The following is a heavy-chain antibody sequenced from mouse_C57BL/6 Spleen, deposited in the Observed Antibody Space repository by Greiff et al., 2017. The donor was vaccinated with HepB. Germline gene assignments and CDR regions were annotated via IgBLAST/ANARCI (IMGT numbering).Heavy chain of an antibody. D-gene: IGHD2-1*01. CDR1: GFTFSDYG. Sequence: EVKLVESGGGLVKPGGSLKLSCAASGFTFSDYGMHWVRQAPEKGLEWVAYISSGSSTIYYADTVKGRFTISRDNAKNTLFLQMTSLRSEDTAMYYCARPLYYGNYLGYWGQGTTLTVSS. J-gene: IGHJ2*01. V-gene: IGHV5-17*01. CDR3: ARPLYYGNYLGY. CDR2: ISSGSSTI.